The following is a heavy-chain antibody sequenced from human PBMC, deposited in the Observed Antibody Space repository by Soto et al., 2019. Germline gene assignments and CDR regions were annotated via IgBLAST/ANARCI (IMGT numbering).Heavy chain of an antibody. CDR3: ARELTLYGVALDY. Sequence: GGSLRLSCAASGFTFSSYAMSWVRQAPGKGLEWVSAISGSGGSTYYADSVKGRFTISRDNSKDTLSLQMNALTIEDTAVYYCARELTLYGVALDYWGQGTPVTVSS. J-gene: IGHJ4*02. CDR2: ISGSGGST. CDR1: GFTFSSYA. D-gene: IGHD3-3*01. V-gene: IGHV3-23*01.